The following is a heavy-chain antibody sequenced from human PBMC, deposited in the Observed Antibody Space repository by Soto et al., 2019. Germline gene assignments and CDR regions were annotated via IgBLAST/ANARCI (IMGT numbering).Heavy chain of an antibody. V-gene: IGHV4-30-4*01. CDR1: GGSISSGDYY. Sequence: SETLSLTCTVSGGSISSGDYYWSWIRQPPGKGLEWIGYIYYSGSTYYNPSLKSRVTISVDTSKNQFSLKLSSVTAADTAVYYCASGGGIVATMDWFDPWGQGTLVTVSS. J-gene: IGHJ5*02. D-gene: IGHD5-12*01. CDR3: ASGGGIVATMDWFDP. CDR2: IYYSGST.